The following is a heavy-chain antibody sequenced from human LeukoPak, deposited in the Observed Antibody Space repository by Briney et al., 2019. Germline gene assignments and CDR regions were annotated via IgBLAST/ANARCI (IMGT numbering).Heavy chain of an antibody. CDR2: IYTSGST. J-gene: IGHJ6*03. D-gene: IGHD3-22*01. CDR3: AREIPYYDSSGNYMDV. Sequence: SQTLSLTCTVSGGSISSGSYYWNWIRQPAGKGLEWIGRIYTSGSTNYNPSLKSRVTISVDTSKNQFSLKLSSVTAADTAVYYCAREIPYYDSSGNYMDVWGKGTTVTVSS. V-gene: IGHV4-61*02. CDR1: GGSISSGSYY.